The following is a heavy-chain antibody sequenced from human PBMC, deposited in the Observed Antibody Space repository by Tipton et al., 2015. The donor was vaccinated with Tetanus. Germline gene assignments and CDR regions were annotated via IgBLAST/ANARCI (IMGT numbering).Heavy chain of an antibody. Sequence: SLRLSCAASGFTFSAYYMSWIRLAPGKGLEWISYISHTGTTTYYSASVMGRFTVSRDNTKNSLYLEINSLRAEDTAVYYCAKGKGIFSSDWRHYFDSWGQGTLVNVSA. CDR1: GFTFSAYY. V-gene: IGHV3-11*01. CDR2: ISHTGTTT. D-gene: IGHD6-19*01. CDR3: AKGKGIFSSDWRHYFDS. J-gene: IGHJ4*02.